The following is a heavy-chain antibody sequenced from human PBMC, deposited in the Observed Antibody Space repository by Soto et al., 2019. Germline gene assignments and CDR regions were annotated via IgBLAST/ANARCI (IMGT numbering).Heavy chain of an antibody. D-gene: IGHD6-13*01. CDR3: AKGLGQQLVPEYFQH. V-gene: IGHV3-23*01. CDR2: ISGSGGST. J-gene: IGHJ1*01. Sequence: EVQLLESGGGLVQPGGSLRLSCAASGFTCSSYAMSWVRQAPGKGLEWVSAISGSGGSTYYADSVKGRFTISRDNSKNTRYLQMNSMRAEDTAVYYCAKGLGQQLVPEYFQHWGQGTLVTVSS. CDR1: GFTCSSYA.